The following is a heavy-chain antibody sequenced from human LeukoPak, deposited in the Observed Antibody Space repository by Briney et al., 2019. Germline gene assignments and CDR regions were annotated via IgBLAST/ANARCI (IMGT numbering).Heavy chain of an antibody. J-gene: IGHJ3*02. CDR3: AREEFGPLDAFEI. CDR2: ISSSSSYI. V-gene: IGHV3-21*01. CDR1: GFTFSSYS. Sequence: GGSLRLSCAASGFTFSSYSMNWVRQAPGKGLEWVSCISSSSSYINYADSVKGRFTISRDNAKNSLYLQMNSLRAEDTAVYYCAREEFGPLDAFEIWGQGTMVTVSS. D-gene: IGHD3-10*01.